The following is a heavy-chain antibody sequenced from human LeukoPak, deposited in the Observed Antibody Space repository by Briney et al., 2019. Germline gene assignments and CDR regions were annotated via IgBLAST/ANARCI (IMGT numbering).Heavy chain of an antibody. CDR1: GFTFSSYA. CDR2: ISGSGGST. D-gene: IGHD2-2*01. V-gene: IGHV3-23*01. J-gene: IGHJ4*02. CDR3: AKEEVSGVVVPAPTDY. Sequence: GGSLRLSCAASGFTFSSYAMSWVRQAPGKGLEWVSAISGSGGSTYYADSVKGRFTISGDNSKNTLYLQMNSLRAEDTAVYYCAKEEVSGVVVPAPTDYWGQGTLVTVSS.